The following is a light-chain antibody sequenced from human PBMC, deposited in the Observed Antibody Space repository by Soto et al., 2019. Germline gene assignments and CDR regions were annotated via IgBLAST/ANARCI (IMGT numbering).Light chain of an antibody. J-gene: IGLJ1*01. CDR2: EVS. CDR1: SSDVGGYNY. Sequence: QSALTQPPSASGSPGQSVTISCTGTSSDVGGYNYVSWYQQHPGKAPKLMIYEVSKRPSGVPDRFSGSKSGNTASLTVSGLLAEDEADYYCSSSAGSNNLGVFGTGTKVPVL. V-gene: IGLV2-8*01. CDR3: SSSAGSNNLGV.